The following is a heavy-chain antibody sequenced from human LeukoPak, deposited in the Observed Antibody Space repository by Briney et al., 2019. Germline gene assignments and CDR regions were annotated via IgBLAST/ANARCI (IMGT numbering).Heavy chain of an antibody. Sequence: SETLSLTCTVSGGSISSYYWSWIRQPPGKGLEWIGYIYTSGSTNYNPSLKSRVTISVDTSKNQFSLKLSSVTAADTAVYYCATPWLRFLNWFDPWGQGTLVTVSS. D-gene: IGHD5-12*01. CDR3: ATPWLRFLNWFDP. CDR2: IYTSGST. CDR1: GGSISSYY. V-gene: IGHV4-4*09. J-gene: IGHJ5*02.